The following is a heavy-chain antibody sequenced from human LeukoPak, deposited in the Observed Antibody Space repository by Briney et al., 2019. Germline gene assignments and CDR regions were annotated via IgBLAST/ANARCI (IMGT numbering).Heavy chain of an antibody. D-gene: IGHD6-19*01. V-gene: IGHV3-30*18. J-gene: IGHJ4*02. CDR2: ISYDGSNK. CDR1: GFMFSDSW. Sequence: GGSLRLSCAASGFMFSDSWMSWVRQAPGKGLEWVAVISYDGSNKYYTDSVKGRFTISRDNSKSTLYLQMNSLRAEDTAVYYCAKVRWDNSGWYYLDYWGQGTLVTVSS. CDR3: AKVRWDNSGWYYLDY.